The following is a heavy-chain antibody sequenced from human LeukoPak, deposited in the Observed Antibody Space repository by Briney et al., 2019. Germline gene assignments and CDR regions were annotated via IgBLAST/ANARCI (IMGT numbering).Heavy chain of an antibody. J-gene: IGHJ4*02. D-gene: IGHD2-21*01. CDR1: GDSVSSNIAS. V-gene: IGHV6-1*01. CDR2: TYYRSKWYN. CDR3: AREGDRVGFDFDY. Sequence: SQTLSLTCAISGDSVSSNIASWNWIRQSPSRGLEWLGRTYYRSKWYNDYTVSVRSRIVINPDTSKNQFSLHLNSVTPEDTAVYYCAREGDRVGFDFDYWGQGTLVTVSS.